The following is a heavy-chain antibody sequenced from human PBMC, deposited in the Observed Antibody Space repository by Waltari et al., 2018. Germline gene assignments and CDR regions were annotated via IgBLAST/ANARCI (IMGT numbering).Heavy chain of an antibody. Sequence: QVQLQQWGAGLMRPSKTVSLTCGVSGGPFTDFWSWFRQTPGKGLEWIGDISHSGSTDYNPSLKSRVTLSVDTSKSQFFLKVRSVTVADTALYYCAGGRRTGQWSGDSFQYIYHGSDVWGQGTTVTVSS. D-gene: IGHD2-15*01. CDR1: GGPFTDF. CDR2: ISHSGST. V-gene: IGHV4-34*01. J-gene: IGHJ6*02. CDR3: AGGRRTGQWSGDSFQYIYHGSDV.